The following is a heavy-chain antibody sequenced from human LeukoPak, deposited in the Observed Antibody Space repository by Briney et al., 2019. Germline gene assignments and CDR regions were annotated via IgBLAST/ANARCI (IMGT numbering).Heavy chain of an antibody. CDR1: KFTFSNYG. D-gene: IGHD4-23*01. V-gene: IGHV3-30*03. Sequence: GGSLRLSCTASKFTFSNYGMQWVRQAPGKGLEWVAVMSFDGRTKYYADSVKGRFTLSRDNSRNTLDLQMNSLGAEDTAVYYCAHYGVNSEGYWGQGTLVTVSS. J-gene: IGHJ4*02. CDR3: AHYGVNSEGY. CDR2: MSFDGRTK.